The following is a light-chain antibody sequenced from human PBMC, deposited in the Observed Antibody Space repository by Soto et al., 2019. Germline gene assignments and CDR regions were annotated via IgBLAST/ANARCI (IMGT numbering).Light chain of an antibody. J-gene: IGKJ1*01. CDR1: QSVSSNY. CDR2: AAS. CDR3: QQYGNSPQT. Sequence: DIVLTQAPGILSLAPGERATLSCRGSQSVSSNYLAWYQQKPGQAPRLLIYAASSRATGIPDRFSGSGSGTNFTLTISRLEPEDFAVYYCQQYGNSPQTFGQGTKVDIK. V-gene: IGKV3-20*01.